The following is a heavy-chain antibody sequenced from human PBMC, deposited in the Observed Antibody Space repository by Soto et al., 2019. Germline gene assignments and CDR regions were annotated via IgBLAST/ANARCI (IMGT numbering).Heavy chain of an antibody. Sequence: PGESLKIPCQGSGYKHWIAWVRQMPGKGLEWMGVIYPGDSDTRYSPSFQGQVTISADRSTNTAYLQCSSLKASDTAIYYCARNNGSYWHHFDHWGQGTLVTVSS. CDR2: IYPGDSDT. CDR3: ARNNGSYWHHFDH. D-gene: IGHD3-10*01. CDR1: GYKHW. J-gene: IGHJ4*02. V-gene: IGHV5-51*01.